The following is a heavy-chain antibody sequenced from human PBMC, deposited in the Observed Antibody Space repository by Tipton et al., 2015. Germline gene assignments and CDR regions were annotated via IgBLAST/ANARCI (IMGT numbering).Heavy chain of an antibody. CDR3: ARSGGYGWDH. Sequence: SLRLSCAASGFTFSSYALHWVRQAPGKGLEWVANIKPDGTESYYVDSVKGRFTFSRDNAKNSLYLQMSSLRAEGTAVYYCARSGGYGWDHWGQGTLVTVSS. CDR1: GFTFSSYA. CDR2: IKPDGTES. D-gene: IGHD1-1*01. V-gene: IGHV3-7*01. J-gene: IGHJ4*02.